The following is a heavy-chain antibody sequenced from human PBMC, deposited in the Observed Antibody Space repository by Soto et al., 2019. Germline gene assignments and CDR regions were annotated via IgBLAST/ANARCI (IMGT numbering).Heavy chain of an antibody. J-gene: IGHJ4*02. V-gene: IGHV3-21*01. D-gene: IGHD5-18*01. Sequence: GGSLRLSCAASGFTFSSYSMNWVRQAPGKGLGWVSPISSSSSYIYYADSVKDRFTISRDNAKNSLYLQMNSLRAEDTAVYYCARDVMDTGNDYWGQGTLVTVSS. CDR1: GFTFSSYS. CDR3: ARDVMDTGNDY. CDR2: ISSSSSYI.